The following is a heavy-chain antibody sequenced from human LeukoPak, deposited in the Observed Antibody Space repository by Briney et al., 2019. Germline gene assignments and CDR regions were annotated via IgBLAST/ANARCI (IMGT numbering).Heavy chain of an antibody. CDR3: ARRYSNSFDY. CDR2: ISNSGGTI. D-gene: IGHD4-11*01. Sequence: GGSLRLSCAASGFTVSSNYMSWVRQAPGKGLEWVSYISNSGGTIYYTDSVKGRFTISRDNARNSLYLQMNSLRAEDTAVYYCARRYSNSFDYWGQGTLVTVSS. V-gene: IGHV3-11*01. J-gene: IGHJ4*02. CDR1: GFTVSSNY.